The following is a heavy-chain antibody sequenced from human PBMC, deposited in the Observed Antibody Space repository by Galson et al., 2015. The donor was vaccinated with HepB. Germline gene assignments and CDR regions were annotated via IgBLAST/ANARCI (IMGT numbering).Heavy chain of an antibody. Sequence: SVKVSCKASGGSFSSFAISWVRQAPGQGLEWMGGIIPVFALVNYAQKFQDRVTITADTSTRTTTAYMELSSLTSDDTAVYYCARGMGDGNNLVRYYYYGLDVWGQGTTVTVSS. J-gene: IGHJ6*02. CDR3: ARGMGDGNNLVRYYYYGLDV. V-gene: IGHV1-69*10. CDR1: GGSFSSFA. CDR2: IIPVFALV. D-gene: IGHD5-24*01.